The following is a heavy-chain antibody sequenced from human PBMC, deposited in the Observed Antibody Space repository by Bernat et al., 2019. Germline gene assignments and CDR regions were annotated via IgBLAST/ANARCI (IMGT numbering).Heavy chain of an antibody. J-gene: IGHJ3*02. Sequence: QVQLVQSGAEVKKPGASVKVSCKASGYTFTGYYMHWVRQAPGQGLEWMGWINPNSGGTNSAQKFQGWVTMTRDTSISTAYMELSRLRSDDTAVYYCARGDCSGGSCYSVPAFDIWGQGTMVTVSS. CDR2: INPNSGGT. D-gene: IGHD2-15*01. V-gene: IGHV1-2*04. CDR3: ARGDCSGGSCYSVPAFDI. CDR1: GYTFTGYY.